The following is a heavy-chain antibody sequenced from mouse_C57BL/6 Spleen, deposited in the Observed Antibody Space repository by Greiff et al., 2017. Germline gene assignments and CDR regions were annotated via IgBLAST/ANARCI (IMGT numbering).Heavy chain of an antibody. CDR3: ARGDGNWAWFAY. V-gene: IGHV1-80*01. CDR1: GYAFSSYW. J-gene: IGHJ3*01. Sequence: QVQLQQSGAELVKPGASVKISCKASGYAFSSYWMNWVKQRPGKGLEWIGQIYPGDGDTNYNGKFEGKATLTADKSSSAAYMQLSSLTSEDSAVYFCARGDGNWAWFAYWGQGTLVTVSA. CDR2: IYPGDGDT. D-gene: IGHD2-1*01.